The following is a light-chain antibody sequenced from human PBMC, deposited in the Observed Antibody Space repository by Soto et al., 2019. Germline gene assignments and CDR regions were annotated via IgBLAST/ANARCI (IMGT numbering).Light chain of an antibody. CDR1: QSVLYSSNNKNY. Sequence: IVMTQSPDSLAVSLGERATINCKSSQSVLYSSNNKNYLAWYQQKPGQPPELLIYWASTRESGDPDRFSGSGSGTDFTLTISSLQAEDVAVYYCQQFYSSPRTFGQGTKVDI. CDR2: WAS. J-gene: IGKJ1*01. V-gene: IGKV4-1*01. CDR3: QQFYSSPRT.